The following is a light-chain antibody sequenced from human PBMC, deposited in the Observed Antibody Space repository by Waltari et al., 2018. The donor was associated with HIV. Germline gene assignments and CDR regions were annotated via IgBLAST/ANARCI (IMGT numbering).Light chain of an antibody. J-gene: IGLJ1*01. CDR3: QVWDSSTVV. V-gene: IGLV3-9*01. CDR1: NIGTKN. Sequence: SYELTQPLSVSVALGQTARITWGGNNIGTKNVHWYQRNPDQAPHLGNYKNKSRPPGTPERFSGSNAGNTATLTSGRAQAGDEADYYCQVWDSSTVVFGTGTKVTVL. CDR2: KNK.